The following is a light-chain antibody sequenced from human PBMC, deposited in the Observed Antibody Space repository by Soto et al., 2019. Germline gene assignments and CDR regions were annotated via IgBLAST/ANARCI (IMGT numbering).Light chain of an antibody. CDR2: GAS. CDR3: QQYGSSPKT. CDR1: QSVSSSY. J-gene: IGKJ2*01. V-gene: IGKV3-20*01. Sequence: EIVLTQSPGTLSLSPGERATLSCRASQSVSSSYLAWYQQKPGQAPRLLIYGASSRATGIPDRFSGSGSGTDFNLTISRLEPEDFAVYYCQQYGSSPKTFGQGTNLEIK.